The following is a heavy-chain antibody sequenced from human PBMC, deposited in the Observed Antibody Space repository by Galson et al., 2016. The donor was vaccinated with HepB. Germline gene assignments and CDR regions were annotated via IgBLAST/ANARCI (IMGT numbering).Heavy chain of an antibody. CDR2: ISRSSSTI. V-gene: IGHV3-48*04. J-gene: IGHJ4*02. D-gene: IGHD4-17*01. CDR1: GFTFSNYS. CDR3: ASVGGYGALASY. Sequence: SLRLSCAASGFTFSNYSMNWVRQAPGKGLEWVSYISRSSSTINYADSVKGRFTIYRDNAKNSLYLQMDSLRAEDTAVYYCASVGGYGALASYWGQGTLVTVSS.